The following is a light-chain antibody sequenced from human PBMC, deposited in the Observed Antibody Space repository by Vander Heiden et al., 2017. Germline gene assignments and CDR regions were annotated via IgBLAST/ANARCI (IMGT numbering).Light chain of an antibody. CDR2: DAS. Sequence: EIVLTQSPATLSLSPGERATLSCRASQSVSTYLAWYQQKPGQAPRRLIYDASNRATGIPARFSGSGSGADFTLTISSLEPEDFAIYYCQQRSNWHPWTFGQGTKVEMK. J-gene: IGKJ1*01. CDR3: QQRSNWHPWT. V-gene: IGKV3-11*01. CDR1: QSVSTY.